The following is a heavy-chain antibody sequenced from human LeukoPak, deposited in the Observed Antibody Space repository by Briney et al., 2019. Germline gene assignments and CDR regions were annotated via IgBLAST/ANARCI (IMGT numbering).Heavy chain of an antibody. J-gene: IGHJ4*02. Sequence: GGSLRLSCAASGFTFSSYWMTWVRQAPGKGLEWVAKIKQDGSEKYYVDSVKGRFTISRDNAKNSLYLQMSSLGAEDTAVYYCARRGTSSSWAHFDYWGQGTLVTVSS. CDR3: ARRGTSSSWAHFDY. D-gene: IGHD6-13*01. V-gene: IGHV3-7*05. CDR2: IKQDGSEK. CDR1: GFTFSSYW.